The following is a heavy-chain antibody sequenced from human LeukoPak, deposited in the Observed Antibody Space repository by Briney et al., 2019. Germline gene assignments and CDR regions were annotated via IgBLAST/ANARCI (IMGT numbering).Heavy chain of an antibody. V-gene: IGHV3-23*01. CDR3: ATYRQVLLPFES. J-gene: IGHJ4*02. CDR2: IFPSGGEI. CDR1: GFTFSTFA. D-gene: IGHD5-18*01. Sequence: GGSLRLSCAASGFTFSTFAMIWVRQPPGKGLEWVSSIFPSGGEIHYADSVRGRFTISRDNSKSTLFLQMNSLRAEDTAIYYCATYRQVLLPFESWGQGTLVTVSS.